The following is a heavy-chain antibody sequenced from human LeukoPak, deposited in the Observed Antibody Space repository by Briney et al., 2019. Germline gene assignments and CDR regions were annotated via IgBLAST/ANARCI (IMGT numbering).Heavy chain of an antibody. CDR3: ARARADSSGYYYEDDAFDI. V-gene: IGHV1-69*13. CDR2: IIPIFGTA. Sequence: SVKVSCKASGGTFSSYAISWVRQAPGQGLEWMGGIIPIFGTANYAQKFQGRVTITADESTSTVYMELSSLRSEDTAVYYCARARADSSGYYYEDDAFDIWGQGTMVTVSS. J-gene: IGHJ3*02. D-gene: IGHD3-22*01. CDR1: GGTFSSYA.